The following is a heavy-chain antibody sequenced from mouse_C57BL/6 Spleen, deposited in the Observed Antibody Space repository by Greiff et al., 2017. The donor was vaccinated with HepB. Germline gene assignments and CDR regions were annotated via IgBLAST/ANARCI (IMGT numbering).Heavy chain of an antibody. Sequence: EVKLVESGGGLVKPGGSLKLSCAASGFTFSDYGMHWVRQAPEKGLAWVAYISSGSSTIYYADTVKGRFTISRDNAKNTLFLQRTSLRSEDTAMYYCARPGNYDWYFDVWGTGTTVTVSS. V-gene: IGHV5-17*01. CDR1: GFTFSDYG. J-gene: IGHJ1*03. D-gene: IGHD2-1*01. CDR3: ARPGNYDWYFDV. CDR2: ISSGSSTI.